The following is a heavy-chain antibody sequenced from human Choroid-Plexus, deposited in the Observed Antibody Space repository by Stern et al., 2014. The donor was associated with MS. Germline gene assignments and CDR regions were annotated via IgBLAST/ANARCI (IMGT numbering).Heavy chain of an antibody. V-gene: IGHV3-30*18. D-gene: IGHD2/OR15-2a*01. CDR1: GFTFGSCA. J-gene: IGHJ5*02. Sequence: VQLVESGGGVVQPGRPLRLSCAASGFTFGSCAMHWVRQAPGKGLEWVAGVSYAGSNKYYADSVKGRFTLSRDNSQNTTYMPMSSLRAEDTAVYYCAKDRQYLTYFFDHWGQGSLVTVSS. CDR3: AKDRQYLTYFFDH. CDR2: VSYAGSNK.